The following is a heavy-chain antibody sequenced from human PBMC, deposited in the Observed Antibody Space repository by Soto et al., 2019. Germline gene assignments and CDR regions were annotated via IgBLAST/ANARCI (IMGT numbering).Heavy chain of an antibody. Sequence: PSETLSLTCTVSGGSISRYYWSWIQQPPGKGLEWIGYIYYSGSTNYNPSLKSRVTISVDTSKKQFSLKLSSVTAADTAVYYCARAGELGYCSGGSCYSVFNWFDPWGQGTLVTASS. CDR3: ARAGELGYCSGGSCYSVFNWFDP. V-gene: IGHV4-59*01. CDR1: GGSISRYY. J-gene: IGHJ5*02. CDR2: IYYSGST. D-gene: IGHD2-15*01.